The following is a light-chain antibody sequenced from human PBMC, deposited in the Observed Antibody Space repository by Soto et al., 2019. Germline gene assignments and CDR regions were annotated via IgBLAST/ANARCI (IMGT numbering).Light chain of an antibody. CDR1: QSVNNNY. Sequence: DIVLTQSPGTLSLSPGERATLSCRASQSVNNNYLAWYQQRPGRGLRLLIYGASRRATGIPDRFRGSGSGTDFTLTISRLEPEDFAIYFCHQYGSSPRWTFGQGTRVDVK. CDR3: HQYGSSPRWT. J-gene: IGKJ1*01. CDR2: GAS. V-gene: IGKV3-20*01.